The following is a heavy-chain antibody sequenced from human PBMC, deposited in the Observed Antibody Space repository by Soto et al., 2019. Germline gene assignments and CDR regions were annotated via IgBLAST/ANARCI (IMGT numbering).Heavy chain of an antibody. CDR1: GYTFTTYA. J-gene: IGHJ4*02. CDR3: ARQLGARIEFDY. CDR2: INPVNGNT. D-gene: IGHD1-26*01. Sequence: QVQLVQSGAEVKQPGASVKVSCKASGYTFTTYAICWVRQAPGQGLEWMGWINPVNGNTNYAQKLQGRVTMTTDTSTTTAYMDLRSLRSDDSAVYYCARQLGARIEFDYWGQGTLVTVSS. V-gene: IGHV1-18*04.